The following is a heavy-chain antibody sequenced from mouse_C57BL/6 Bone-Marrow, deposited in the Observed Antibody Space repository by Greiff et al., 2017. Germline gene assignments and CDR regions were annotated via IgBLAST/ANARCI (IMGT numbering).Heavy chain of an antibody. D-gene: IGHD1-1*01. CDR2: IRSKSNNYAT. CDR1: GFSFTTYA. V-gene: IGHV10-1*01. CDR3: VSHYCGSSYSMDY. Sequence: EVQLVESGGGLVQPKGSLKLSCAASGFSFTTYAMNWVRQAPGKGLEWVARIRSKSNNYATYYADSVKDRFTISRYDSESMLYLQMNNLKSEDTAMYYCVSHYCGSSYSMDYGGRGTAVTVSS. J-gene: IGHJ4*01.